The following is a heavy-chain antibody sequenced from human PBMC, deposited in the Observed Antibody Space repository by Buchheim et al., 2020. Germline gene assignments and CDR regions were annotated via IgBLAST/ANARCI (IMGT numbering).Heavy chain of an antibody. CDR1: GGSISSYY. V-gene: IGHV4-59*01. J-gene: IGHJ6*02. CDR3: ARGGSSSPPYYYYGMDV. CDR2: IYYSGST. Sequence: QVQLQESGPGLVKPSETLSLTCTVSGGSISSYYWSWIRQPPGKGLEWIGYIYYSGSTNYNPSLKSRVTISVDTSQNQFSLKLSSVTAADTAVYYCARGGSSSPPYYYYGMDVWGQGTT. D-gene: IGHD6-6*01.